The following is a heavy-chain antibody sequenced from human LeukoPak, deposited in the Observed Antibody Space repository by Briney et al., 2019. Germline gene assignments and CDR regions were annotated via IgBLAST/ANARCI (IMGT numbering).Heavy chain of an antibody. V-gene: IGHV4-38-2*01. CDR2: IYHSGRT. D-gene: IGHD2/OR15-2a*01. J-gene: IGHJ5*02. CDR1: GYSLSSGYY. Sequence: SETLSLTCAVSGYSLSSGYYWGWTRQPPGKGLEWIGSIYHSGRTYYNPSLKSRVTISVDTSKNQFSLKLRSVTAADTAVYYCARHRLAGLYPNWFDPWGQGTLVTVSS. CDR3: ARHRLAGLYPNWFDP.